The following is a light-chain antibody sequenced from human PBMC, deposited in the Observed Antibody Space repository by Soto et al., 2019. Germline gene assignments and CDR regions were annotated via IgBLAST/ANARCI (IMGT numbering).Light chain of an antibody. V-gene: IGKV1-39*01. J-gene: IGKJ5*01. CDR2: AAS. CDR3: QQSYKSPPIT. Sequence: RMNHSPSSLSSYIKGRVSITYRQCQGISTYLHWDQQKPGKVPKLLIYAASSLQSGVPSRFSGSGSGTDFTLTISSLQPEDSATYYCQQSYKSPPITSGQGTRLE. CDR1: QGISTY.